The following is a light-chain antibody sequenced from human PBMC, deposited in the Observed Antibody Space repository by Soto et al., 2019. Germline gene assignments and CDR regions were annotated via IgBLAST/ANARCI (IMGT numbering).Light chain of an antibody. V-gene: IGKV3-15*01. J-gene: IGKJ4*01. CDR2: GTS. CDR1: QNVSNN. CDR3: QQYNEWPLT. Sequence: EIVMTQSPATLSVSPGDRATLSCRASQNVSNNLAWYQQKPGQAPSLLIYGTSTRATGFPARFSGSASGTAFTLTISRLQSEDFAVYYCQQYNEWPLTFGGGTKVEI.